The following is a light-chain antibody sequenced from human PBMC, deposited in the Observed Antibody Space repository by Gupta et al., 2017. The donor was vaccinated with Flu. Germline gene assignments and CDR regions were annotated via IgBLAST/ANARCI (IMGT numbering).Light chain of an antibody. CDR3: QQYENWPPGYT. J-gene: IGKJ2*01. Sequence: EVVMTQSPATLSVSPGDTVTLSCRASQSSRSDLVWYQQKPGQPPRLLIYGASSRAAGIPGRLSGSGCETECTLTISSLQSEDSAVYYRQQYENWPPGYTFGQGTKLEIK. CDR1: QSSRSD. V-gene: IGKV3D-15*01. CDR2: GAS.